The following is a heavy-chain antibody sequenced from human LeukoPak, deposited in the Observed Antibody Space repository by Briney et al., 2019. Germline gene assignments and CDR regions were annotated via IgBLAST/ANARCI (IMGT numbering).Heavy chain of an antibody. CDR3: ARYGSGSNYRDPFDS. Sequence: PGGSLRLSCTASGFTFGDYAMSWFRQAPGKGLEWISCIYRDSSVKHYADSVRGRFTVSRDNAKNSVYLQMNSLRAEDTAVYFCARYGSGSNYRDPFDSWGQGTLVTVSS. D-gene: IGHD3-10*01. J-gene: IGHJ4*02. CDR2: IYRDSSVK. V-gene: IGHV3-11*06. CDR1: GFTFGDYA.